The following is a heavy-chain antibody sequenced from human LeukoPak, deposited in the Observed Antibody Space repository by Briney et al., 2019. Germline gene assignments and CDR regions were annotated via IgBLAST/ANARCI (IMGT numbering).Heavy chain of an antibody. CDR2: IIGSGGTT. D-gene: IGHD6-19*01. CDR1: GFTFSSYA. V-gene: IGHV3-23*01. J-gene: IGHJ4*02. Sequence: PGGSLRLSCAASGFTFSSYAMSWVRQAPGKGLEWVSAIIGSGGTTYYADSVKGRFTISRDNSKNTLYLQMNSLRADDSAVYYCAKRSSGTAAGNLDYWGQGTLVTVSS. CDR3: AKRSSGTAAGNLDY.